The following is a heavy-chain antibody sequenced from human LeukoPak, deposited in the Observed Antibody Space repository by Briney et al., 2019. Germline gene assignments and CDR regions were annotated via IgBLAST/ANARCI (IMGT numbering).Heavy chain of an antibody. CDR3: ARQATVYGGNSF. Sequence: GESLKISCKGSGYTFTNYWIGWVRQMPVKGLELMGIIYPGDSDTRYSPSFQGQVTISADKSISTAYLQWSSLKASDTAMYYCARQATVYGGNSFWGQGTLVTVSS. D-gene: IGHD4-23*01. CDR1: GYTFTNYW. V-gene: IGHV5-51*01. J-gene: IGHJ4*02. CDR2: IYPGDSDT.